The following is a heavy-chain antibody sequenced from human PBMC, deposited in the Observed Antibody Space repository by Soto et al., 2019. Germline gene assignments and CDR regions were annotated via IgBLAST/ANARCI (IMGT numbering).Heavy chain of an antibody. D-gene: IGHD3-16*01. Sequence: SVKVSGKASGGTFSSYAISWVRQAPGQGLEWMGGIIPIFGTANYAQKFQGRVTITADKSTSTAYMELSSLRSEDTAVYYCVRALRRGDYYYGMDVWGQGTTVSVS. CDR2: IIPIFGTA. V-gene: IGHV1-69*06. CDR3: VRALRRGDYYYGMDV. J-gene: IGHJ6*02. CDR1: GGTFSSYA.